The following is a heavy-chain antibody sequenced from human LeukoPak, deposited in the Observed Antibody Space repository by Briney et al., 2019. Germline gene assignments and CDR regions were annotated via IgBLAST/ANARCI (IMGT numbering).Heavy chain of an antibody. D-gene: IGHD5-12*01. CDR3: ARVRNSGFRYVDS. Sequence: SGGSLRLSCAASGFTFYDYAMHWVRQAPGKGLEWVSSISSSSNYIYYADSVRGRFTISRDNAKNSLSLQMNSLRSDDTAVYYCARVRNSGFRYVDSWGQGTLVTVSS. J-gene: IGHJ4*02. V-gene: IGHV3-21*04. CDR1: GFTFYDYA. CDR2: ISSSSNYI.